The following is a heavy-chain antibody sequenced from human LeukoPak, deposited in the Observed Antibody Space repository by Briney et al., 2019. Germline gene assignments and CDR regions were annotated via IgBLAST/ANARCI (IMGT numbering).Heavy chain of an antibody. CDR3: ARGHSSGWYGAY. CDR1: GFTVSSNY. Sequence: GGSLRLSCAASGFTVSSNYMSWVRQAPGKGLEWVSLIYSGERTSFADSVKGRFTISRDNSKNTLYLQMNSLRAEDTAVYYCARGHSSGWYGAYWGQGTLVTVSS. CDR2: IYSGERT. D-gene: IGHD6-19*01. V-gene: IGHV3-66*01. J-gene: IGHJ4*02.